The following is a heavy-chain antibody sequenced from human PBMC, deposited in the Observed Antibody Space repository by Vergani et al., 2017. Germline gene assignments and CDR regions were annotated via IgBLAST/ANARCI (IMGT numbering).Heavy chain of an antibody. CDR1: GGSISSSSYY. D-gene: IGHD1-7*01. V-gene: IGHV4-39*01. CDR2: IYYSGST. Sequence: QLQLQESGPGLVKPSETLSLTCTVSGGSISSSSYYWGWIRQPPGKGLEWIGSIYYSGSTYYNPSLKSRVTISVDTSKNQFSLKLSSVTAADTAGYYCARHGDYQELWYFDLWGRGTLVTVSS. J-gene: IGHJ2*01. CDR3: ARHGDYQELWYFDL.